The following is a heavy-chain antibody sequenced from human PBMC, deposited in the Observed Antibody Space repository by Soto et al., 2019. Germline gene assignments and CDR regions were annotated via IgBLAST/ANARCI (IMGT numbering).Heavy chain of an antibody. J-gene: IGHJ6*02. CDR3: AKRGIVVVINRDYYYGMDV. Sequence: GSLRLSCAASGFTFSSYAMSWVRQGPGKGLEWVSAISGSGGSTYYADSVKGRFTISRDNSNNTLYLQMNSLRAEDTAVYYCAKRGIVVVINRDYYYGMDVWGQGTTVTVSS. V-gene: IGHV3-23*01. D-gene: IGHD3-22*01. CDR2: ISGSGGST. CDR1: GFTFSSYA.